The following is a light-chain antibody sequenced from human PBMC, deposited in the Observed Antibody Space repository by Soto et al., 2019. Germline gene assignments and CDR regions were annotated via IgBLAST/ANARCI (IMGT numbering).Light chain of an antibody. CDR2: DAS. V-gene: IGKV1-5*01. Sequence: DIQMTQSPSTLSASVGDRVTITCLASQSISSWLAWYQQKPGKAPKLLIYDASSLESGVPSRFSGRVSGTEFTLSISSVQPDYFATYYCQQYNSYWTCGQGTKVDIK. CDR3: QQYNSYWT. J-gene: IGKJ1*01. CDR1: QSISSW.